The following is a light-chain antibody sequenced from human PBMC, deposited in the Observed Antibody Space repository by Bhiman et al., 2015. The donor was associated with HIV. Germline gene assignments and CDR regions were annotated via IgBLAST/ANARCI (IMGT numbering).Light chain of an antibody. CDR1: SSDVGDYNY. Sequence: QSALTQPRSVSGSPGQSVTISCTGTSSDVGDYNYVSWYQQHPGKAPKLIVYAVTQRPSGVPDRFSGSKFGNTASLTISELQTEDEADYYCCSFTGDTHLYVFGSGTTVTVL. V-gene: IGLV2-11*01. CDR2: AVT. CDR3: CSFTGDTHLYV. J-gene: IGLJ1*01.